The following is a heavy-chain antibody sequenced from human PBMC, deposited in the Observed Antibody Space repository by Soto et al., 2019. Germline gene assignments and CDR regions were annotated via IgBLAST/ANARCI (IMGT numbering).Heavy chain of an antibody. D-gene: IGHD3-16*02. Sequence: QLQLQESGPGLVKPSETLSLTCTVSGGSISSSNYYWGWIRQPPGKGLEWIGSIYYSGSTYYNPSLKSRVTISVDTSKDQFSLKLSSVTATDTAVYYRATGGVIVNMRYWGQGTLVTVSS. CDR2: IYYSGST. CDR1: GGSISSSNYY. V-gene: IGHV4-39*01. J-gene: IGHJ4*02. CDR3: ATGGVIVNMRY.